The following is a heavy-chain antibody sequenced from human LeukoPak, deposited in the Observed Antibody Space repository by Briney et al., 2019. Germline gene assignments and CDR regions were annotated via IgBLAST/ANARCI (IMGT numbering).Heavy chain of an antibody. Sequence: GKSLRLSCAASGFTFSGYAMHWVRQAPGKGLEWVAFISYDGNEKYYGDSVKGRFTISGGNSKNSLYLQMNTLRAEDTAVYYCASGLRGMNYDFEYWGQGTLVIVSS. CDR2: ISYDGNEK. V-gene: IGHV3-30*04. D-gene: IGHD1-7*01. J-gene: IGHJ4*02. CDR1: GFTFSGYA. CDR3: ASGLRGMNYDFEY.